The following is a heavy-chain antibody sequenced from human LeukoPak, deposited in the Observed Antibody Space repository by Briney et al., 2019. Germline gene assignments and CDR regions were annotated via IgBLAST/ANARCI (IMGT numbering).Heavy chain of an antibody. CDR3: ARRTVTVTDAFDI. J-gene: IGHJ3*02. CDR1: GDSLTSHF. D-gene: IGHD4-17*01. CDR2: VFHSGTT. V-gene: IGHV4-59*08. Sequence: SETLSLTCNVSGDSLTSHFWSWIRQTPGKGLEWIGYVFHSGTTNYSPSLKSRVTISLDTSKKQLYLRLASVTAADTAVYYCARRTVTVTDAFDIWGRGTMVSVSS.